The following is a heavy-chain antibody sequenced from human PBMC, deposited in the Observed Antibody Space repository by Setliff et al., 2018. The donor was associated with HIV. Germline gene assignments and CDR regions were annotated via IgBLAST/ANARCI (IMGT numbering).Heavy chain of an antibody. CDR1: GGTFSGYA. J-gene: IGHJ6*03. CDR2: IIPIFGTA. D-gene: IGHD3-3*01. CDR3: ARGEKRFLEWLPLDYYYYYYMDV. V-gene: IGHV1-69*13. Sequence: SVKVSCKTSGGTFSGYAISWVRQAPGQGLELMGGIIPIFGTANYAQKFQGRVTITADESTSTAYMELSSLRSEDTAVYYCARGEKRFLEWLPLDYYYYYYMDVWGKGITVTVSS.